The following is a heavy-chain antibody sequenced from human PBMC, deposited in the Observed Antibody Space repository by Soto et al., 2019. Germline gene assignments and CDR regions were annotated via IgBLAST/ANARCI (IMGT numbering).Heavy chain of an antibody. CDR1: VFTSSNYG. Sequence: GGPLRLSGAASVFTSSNYGIHWVRQAPGKGMEWVAVVGNDGKTKFYADSVKGRFTISRDNSKNTLYLQMDSLRDDDTAIYYCAKEFREVSGPWFFDLWGRGTLVTV. CDR3: AKEFREVSGPWFFDL. J-gene: IGHJ2*01. CDR2: VGNDGKTK. V-gene: IGHV3-30*18.